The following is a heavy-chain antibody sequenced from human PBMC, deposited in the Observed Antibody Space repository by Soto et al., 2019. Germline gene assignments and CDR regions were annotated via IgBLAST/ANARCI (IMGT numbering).Heavy chain of an antibody. CDR3: ATEYYYDSSRPGFDY. CDR1: GYTLTELS. CDR2: FDPEDGET. J-gene: IGHJ4*02. V-gene: IGHV1-24*01. Sequence: SAVKVSCKVSGYTLTELSMHWVRQAPGKGLEWMGGFDPEDGETIYAQKFQGRVTMTEDTSTDTAYMELSSLRSEDTAVYYCATEYYYDSSRPGFDYWGQGNLVSVSS. D-gene: IGHD3-22*01.